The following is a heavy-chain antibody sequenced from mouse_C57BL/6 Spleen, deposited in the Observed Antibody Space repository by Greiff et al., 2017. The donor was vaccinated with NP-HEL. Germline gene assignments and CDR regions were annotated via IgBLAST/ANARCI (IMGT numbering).Heavy chain of an antibody. CDR3: ARSHWGGYYFDY. CDR2: IYPGDGDT. V-gene: IGHV1-82*01. Sequence: QVQLQQSGPELVKPGASVKISCKASGYAFSSSWMNWVKQRPGKGLEWIGRIYPGDGDTNYNGKFKGKATLTADKSSSTAYMQLSSLTSEDSAVYFCARSHWGGYYFDYWGQGTTLTVSS. CDR1: GYAFSSSW. D-gene: IGHD4-1*01. J-gene: IGHJ2*01.